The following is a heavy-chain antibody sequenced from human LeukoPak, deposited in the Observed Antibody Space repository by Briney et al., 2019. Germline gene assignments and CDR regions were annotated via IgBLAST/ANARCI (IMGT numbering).Heavy chain of an antibody. CDR2: INHSGST. CDR3: ARGHSNTYGQNSDY. D-gene: IGHD5-18*01. CDR1: GFTFSNYA. Sequence: GSLRLSCSASGFTFSNYAMHWVRQAPGKGLEWIGEINHSGSTNYNPSLKSRVTISVDTSKNQLSLKLSSVTTADTAVYYCARGHSNTYGQNSDYWGQGTLVTVSS. J-gene: IGHJ4*02. V-gene: IGHV4-34*01.